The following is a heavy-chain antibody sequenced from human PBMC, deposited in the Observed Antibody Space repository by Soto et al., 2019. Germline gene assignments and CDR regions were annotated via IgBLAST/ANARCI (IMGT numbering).Heavy chain of an antibody. CDR2: IYSGGST. V-gene: IGHV3-53*02. CDR3: ARFMIATIEYAFDI. J-gene: IGHJ3*02. D-gene: IGHD3-22*01. Sequence: EVQLVETGGGLIQPGGSLRLSCAASGFTVSSNYMSWVRQAPGKGLEWVSVIYSGGSTYYADSVKGRFTIARDNSKNTLYLQTNSLRAEDTAVYYCARFMIATIEYAFDIWGQGTMVTVSS. CDR1: GFTVSSNY.